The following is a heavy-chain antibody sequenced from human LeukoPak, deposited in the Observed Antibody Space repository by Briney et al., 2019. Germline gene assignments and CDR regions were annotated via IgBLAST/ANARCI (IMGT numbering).Heavy chain of an antibody. V-gene: IGHV3-23*01. CDR3: AKDPHYYGSGSYGT. CDR1: GFTFSSYA. CDR2: IGGSGGST. J-gene: IGHJ4*02. Sequence: GGSLRLSCAASGFTFSSYAMSWVRPAPGKGLEWVSAIGGSGGSTYYADSVKGRFTISGDNSKNTLYLQMNSLRAEDTAVYYCAKDPHYYGSGSYGTWGQGTLVTVSS. D-gene: IGHD3-10*01.